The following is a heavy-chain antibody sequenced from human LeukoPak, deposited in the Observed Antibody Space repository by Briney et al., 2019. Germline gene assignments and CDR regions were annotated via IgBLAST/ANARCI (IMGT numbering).Heavy chain of an antibody. CDR2: ISGSGGST. J-gene: IGHJ4*02. D-gene: IGHD6-13*01. Sequence: PGGSLRLSCAASGFTFSSYAMSWVRQAPGKGLEWVSAISGSGGSTYYADSVKGRFTISRDNSKNTLYLQMNSLRAEDTAIYYCAVSRAQQLAYDFDYWGQGTLVTVSS. CDR3: AVSRAQQLAYDFDY. CDR1: GFTFSSYA. V-gene: IGHV3-23*01.